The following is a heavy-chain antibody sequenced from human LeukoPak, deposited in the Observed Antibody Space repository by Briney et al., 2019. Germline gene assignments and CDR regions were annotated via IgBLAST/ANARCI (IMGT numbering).Heavy chain of an antibody. CDR3: ARDGTVTTSYYYYYMDV. CDR1: GGSFSGYY. J-gene: IGHJ6*03. Sequence: SETLSLTCAVYGGSFSGYYWSWIRQPPGKGLEWIGEINHSGSTNYNPSLKSRVTISVDTSKNQFSLKLSSVTAADTAVYYCARDGTVTTSYYYYYMDVWGKGTTVTVSS. CDR2: INHSGST. D-gene: IGHD4-11*01. V-gene: IGHV4-34*01.